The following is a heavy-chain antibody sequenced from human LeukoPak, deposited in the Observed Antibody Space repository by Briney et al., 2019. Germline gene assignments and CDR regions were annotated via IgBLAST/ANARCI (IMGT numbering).Heavy chain of an antibody. CDR3: ARGSQNYYNPFDN. D-gene: IGHD3-10*01. Sequence: PSETVSLTCTVSGGSISGSISGTYWTWVRQPAGKGLEWIGRIHSSGSTKYNPSLKSRVTMSVDTSKNQLFLRLTSVTAADTALYYCARGSQNYYNPFDNWGQGTLVTVSS. V-gene: IGHV4-4*07. CDR1: GGSISGSISGTY. CDR2: IHSSGST. J-gene: IGHJ4*02.